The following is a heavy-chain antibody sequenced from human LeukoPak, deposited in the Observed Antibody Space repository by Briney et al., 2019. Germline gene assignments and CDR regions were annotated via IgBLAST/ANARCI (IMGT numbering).Heavy chain of an antibody. D-gene: IGHD1-14*01. CDR3: SKDRPAAEPGPYYYYGLEV. J-gene: IGHJ6*02. Sequence: GGSLRLSCAASGFTFSSYAMHWVRQAPGKGLEWVAVISYVGSNKYYADSVKGRFTISRDNSKNTLYLQMNSLRAEDTAWYYCSKDRPAAEPGPYYYYGLEVWGQGATVTVSS. CDR1: GFTFSSYA. CDR2: ISYVGSNK. V-gene: IGHV3-30*04.